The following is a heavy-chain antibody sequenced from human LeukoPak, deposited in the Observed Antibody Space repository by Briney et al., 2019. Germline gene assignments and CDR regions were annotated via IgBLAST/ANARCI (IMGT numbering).Heavy chain of an antibody. J-gene: IGHJ4*02. D-gene: IGHD3-22*01. Sequence: PGGSLRLSCAASGLTFSDYYMSWIRQAPGKGLEWVSYISSSGSTIYYADSVKGRFTISRDNAKNSLYLQMNSLRAEDTAVYYCARDKPYYYDSSGYFDYWGQGTLVTVSS. V-gene: IGHV3-11*01. CDR2: ISSSGSTI. CDR1: GLTFSDYY. CDR3: ARDKPYYYDSSGYFDY.